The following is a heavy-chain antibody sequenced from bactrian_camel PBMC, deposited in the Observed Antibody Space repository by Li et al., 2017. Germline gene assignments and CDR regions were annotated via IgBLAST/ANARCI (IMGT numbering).Heavy chain of an antibody. CDR3: AARFTTTWCGLDRGRFAY. V-gene: IGHV3S25*01. CDR2: ITLGGGVT. D-gene: IGHD7*01. J-gene: IGHJ6*01. Sequence: QVQLVESGGGSVQAGGSLRLSCAASDGTYIRNNCMTWFRQAPGKEREGVATITLGGGVTDYSDAVKCRFSISRDNAKNTVHLQMNGLKPEDTAIYYCAARFTTTWCGLDRGRFAYWGQGTQVTVS. CDR1: DGTYIRNNC.